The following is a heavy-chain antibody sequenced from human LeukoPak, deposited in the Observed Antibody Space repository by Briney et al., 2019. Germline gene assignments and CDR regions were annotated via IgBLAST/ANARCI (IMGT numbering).Heavy chain of an antibody. J-gene: IGHJ3*02. CDR3: ARGDSSSWYLGAFDI. V-gene: IGHV4-59*01. CDR1: GGSISSYY. CDR2: IYYSGST. Sequence: SETLSLTRTVSGGSISSYYWSWIRQPPAKGLEWIGYIYYSGSTNYNPSLKSRVTISVDTSKNQFSLKLSSVTAADTAVYYCARGDSSSWYLGAFDIWGQGTMVTVSS. D-gene: IGHD6-13*01.